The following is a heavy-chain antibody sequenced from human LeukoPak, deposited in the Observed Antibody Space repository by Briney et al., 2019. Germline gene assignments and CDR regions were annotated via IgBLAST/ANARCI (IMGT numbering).Heavy chain of an antibody. J-gene: IGHJ4*02. D-gene: IGHD3-22*01. Sequence: SETLSRTCAVYGGSFSGYYWSWIRQPPGKGLEWIGEINHSGSTNYNPSLKSRVTISVDTSKNQFSLKLSSVTAADTAVYYCAREGSSGYPTSIYYFDYWGQGTLVTVSS. V-gene: IGHV4-34*01. CDR2: INHSGST. CDR3: AREGSSGYPTSIYYFDY. CDR1: GGSFSGYY.